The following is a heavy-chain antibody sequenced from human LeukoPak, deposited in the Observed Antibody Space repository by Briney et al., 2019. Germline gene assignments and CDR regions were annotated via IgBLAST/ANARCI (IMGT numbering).Heavy chain of an antibody. CDR3: ARTPGIAVAGPYYYYGMDV. J-gene: IGHJ6*02. CDR2: INPSGGST. CDR1: GYTFTSYY. Sequence: GASVKVSCKASGYTFTSYYMHWVRQAPGQGLEWMGIINPSGGSTSYAQKFQGRVTMTRDTSTSTAYMELSSLRSEDTAVYYCARTPGIAVAGPYYYYGMDVWGQGTTVTVSS. V-gene: IGHV1-46*01. D-gene: IGHD6-19*01.